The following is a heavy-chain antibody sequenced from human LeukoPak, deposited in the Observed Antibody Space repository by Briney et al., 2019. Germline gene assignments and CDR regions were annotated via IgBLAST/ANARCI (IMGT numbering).Heavy chain of an antibody. D-gene: IGHD2-15*01. J-gene: IGHJ6*02. CDR3: ARDTPRYCSGGSCYWSSLSYYYYGMDV. Sequence: ASVKVSCKASGYTFTSYYMHWVRQAPGQGLEWMGIINPSGGSTSYAQKFQGRVTMTRDTSTSTVYMELSSLRSEDTAVYYCARDTPRYCSGGSCYWSSLSYYYYGMDVWGQGTTVTVSS. V-gene: IGHV1-46*01. CDR2: INPSGGST. CDR1: GYTFTSYY.